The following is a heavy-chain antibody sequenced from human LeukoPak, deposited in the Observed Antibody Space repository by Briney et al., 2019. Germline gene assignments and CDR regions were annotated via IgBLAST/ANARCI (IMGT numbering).Heavy chain of an antibody. CDR1: GGTFSSYT. V-gene: IGHV1-69*04. Sequence: SVKVSCKASGGTFSSYTISWVRQAPGQGLEWMGRIIPILGIANYAQKFQGRVTITADKSTSTAYMELSSLRSEDTAVYYCARDTATMGYYYDMDVWGQGTTVTVSS. CDR3: ARDTATMGYYYDMDV. D-gene: IGHD2-15*01. CDR2: IIPILGIA. J-gene: IGHJ6*02.